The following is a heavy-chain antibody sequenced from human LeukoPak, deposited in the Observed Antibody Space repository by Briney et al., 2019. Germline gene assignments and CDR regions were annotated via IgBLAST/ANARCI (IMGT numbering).Heavy chain of an antibody. J-gene: IGHJ4*02. CDR3: ARISMIVVVSSDQYYFDY. V-gene: IGHV4-31*03. Sequence: PSVTLSLTCTVSGGSISSGGYYWSWIRQHPGKGLEWIGYIYYSGSTYYNPSLKSRVTISVDTSKNQFSLKLSSVTAADTAVYYCARISMIVVVSSDQYYFDYWGQGTLVTVSS. D-gene: IGHD3-22*01. CDR1: GGSISSGGYY. CDR2: IYYSGST.